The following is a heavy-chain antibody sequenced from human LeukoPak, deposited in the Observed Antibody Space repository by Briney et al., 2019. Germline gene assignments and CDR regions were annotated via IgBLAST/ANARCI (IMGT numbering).Heavy chain of an antibody. V-gene: IGHV3-23*01. J-gene: IGHJ4*02. CDR2: ISGSGGST. CDR3: ARETSYDYVWGSYRSSSQFDY. CDR1: GFTFSSYG. D-gene: IGHD3-16*02. Sequence: GGSPRLSCAASGFTFSSYGMSWVRQAPGKGLEWVSAISGSGGSTFYADSVKGRFTISRDNSKNTLYLQMNSLRAEDTAVYYCARETSYDYVWGSYRSSSQFDYWGQGTLVTVSS.